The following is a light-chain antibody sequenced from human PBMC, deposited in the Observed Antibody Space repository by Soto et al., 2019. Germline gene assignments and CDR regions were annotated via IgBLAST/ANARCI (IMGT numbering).Light chain of an antibody. J-gene: IGKJ5*01. CDR2: DAS. CDR3: QQRSNWRIT. V-gene: IGKV3-11*01. Sequence: EIVLTQSPATMSLSPGERATLSCRASQSVSSYLAWYQQKPGQAPRLLIYDASNRATGIPARFSGSGSGTDFTLTISSLEPEDFAVYYCQQRSNWRITFGQGT. CDR1: QSVSSY.